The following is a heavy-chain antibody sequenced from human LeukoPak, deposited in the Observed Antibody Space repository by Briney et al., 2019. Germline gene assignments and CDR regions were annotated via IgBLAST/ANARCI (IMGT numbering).Heavy chain of an antibody. Sequence: ASVKVSCKASGHTFTSYGISWVRQAPGQGLEWMGWISAYNGNTNYAQKLQGRVTMTTDTSTSTAYMELRSLRSDDTAVYYCAKDKGWGYSAYDCYGMDVWGQGTTVTVSS. CDR3: AKDKGWGYSAYDCYGMDV. V-gene: IGHV1-18*01. CDR2: ISAYNGNT. J-gene: IGHJ6*02. CDR1: GHTFTSYG. D-gene: IGHD1-26*01.